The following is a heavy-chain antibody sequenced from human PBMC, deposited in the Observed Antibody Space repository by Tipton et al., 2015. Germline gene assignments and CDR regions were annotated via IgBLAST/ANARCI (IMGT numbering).Heavy chain of an antibody. CDR2: IIPMLGTT. CDR3: ATTLGHGILTAYNDY. D-gene: IGHD3-9*01. V-gene: IGHV1-69*11. CDR1: GGTFSRNA. J-gene: IGHJ4*02. Sequence: QLVQSGAEVKKPGSSVTVSCKASGGTFSRNAINWARQAPGQGLEWMGRIIPMLGTTNYAHKFQGRVTFTADAFTSTAYMELSSLRSEDTAVYYCATTLGHGILTAYNDYWGQGTLVTVSS.